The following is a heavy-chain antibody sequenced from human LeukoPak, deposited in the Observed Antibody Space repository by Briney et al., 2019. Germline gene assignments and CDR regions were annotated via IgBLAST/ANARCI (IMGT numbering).Heavy chain of an antibody. Sequence: GESLKIFCKGSGYSFPSSWIGWVPQMPGKGLEGMGIIYPGDSDTKYSPSFQGQVTISADKSISTAFLQWSSLKASDTAMYYCARSGYYQTNWYFDRWGRGTLVTVSS. J-gene: IGHJ2*01. CDR2: IYPGDSDT. CDR1: GYSFPSSW. V-gene: IGHV5-51*01. CDR3: ARSGYYQTNWYFDR. D-gene: IGHD3-3*01.